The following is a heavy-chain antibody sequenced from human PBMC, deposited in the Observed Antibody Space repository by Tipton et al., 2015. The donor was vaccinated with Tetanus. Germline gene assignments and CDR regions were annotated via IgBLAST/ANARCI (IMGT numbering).Heavy chain of an antibody. CDR3: ARIYDFWSGYYSDH. CDR2: IYYYNGNT. Sequence: TLSLTCTVSGGSISSGTYYWGWIRQPPGRGLEWIGSIYYYNGNTYYTPSLESRATISLDTSKNQFSLRLSSVTAADTAVYYCARIYDFWSGYYSDHWGQGTLVTVSS. J-gene: IGHJ4*02. CDR1: GGSISSGTYY. D-gene: IGHD3-3*01. V-gene: IGHV4-39*01.